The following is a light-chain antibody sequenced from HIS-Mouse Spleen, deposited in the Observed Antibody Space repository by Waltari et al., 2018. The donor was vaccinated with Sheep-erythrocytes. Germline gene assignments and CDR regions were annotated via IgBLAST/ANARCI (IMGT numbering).Light chain of an antibody. CDR3: QQRSNWYT. Sequence: TQSPATLSLSPGERATLSCRASQSVSSYLAWYQQKPGQAPRLLIYDASNRATGIPARFSGSGSGTDFTLTISSLEPEVFAVYYCQQRSNWYTFGQGTKLEIK. J-gene: IGKJ2*01. CDR2: DAS. V-gene: IGKV3-11*01. CDR1: QSVSSY.